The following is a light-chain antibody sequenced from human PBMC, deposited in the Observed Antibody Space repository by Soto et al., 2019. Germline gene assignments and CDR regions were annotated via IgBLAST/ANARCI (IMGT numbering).Light chain of an antibody. CDR2: WAS. Sequence: DIVMTQSPDSLAVSLGERATINCKSSQSVLYSSNNNNYIAWYQQKPGQPPKLIIYWASTRESGVPDRFSGSGSGTDFTLTISSLQAEDVAIYYCQQYYDTPSTFGQGTKVKIK. CDR3: QQYYDTPST. CDR1: QSVLYSSNNNNY. V-gene: IGKV4-1*01. J-gene: IGKJ1*01.